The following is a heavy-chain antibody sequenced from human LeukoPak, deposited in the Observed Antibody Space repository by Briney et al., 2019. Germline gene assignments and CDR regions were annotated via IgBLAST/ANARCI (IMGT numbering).Heavy chain of an antibody. V-gene: IGHV4-61*02. J-gene: IGHJ4*02. CDR1: GGSISNGSYY. CDR2: IYTSGST. Sequence: PSETLSLTCTVSGGSISNGSYYWSWIRQPAGKGLEWIGRIYTSGSTNYNPSLKSRVTISVDTSKNQFSLKLSSVTAADTAVYYCARDQDDYYFDYWGQGTLVTVSS. CDR3: ARDQDDYYFDY. D-gene: IGHD1-1*01.